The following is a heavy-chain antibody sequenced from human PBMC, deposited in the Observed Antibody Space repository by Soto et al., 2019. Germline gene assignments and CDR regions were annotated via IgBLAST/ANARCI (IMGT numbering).Heavy chain of an antibody. Sequence: GASVKVSCKASGYTFTSYYMHWVRQAPGQGLEWMGIINPSGGSTSYAQKFQGRVTVTRDTSTSTVYMELSSLRSEDTAVYYCAREYPDSSGYHNWFDPWGQGTLVTVSS. CDR1: GYTFTSYY. CDR2: INPSGGST. J-gene: IGHJ5*02. V-gene: IGHV1-46*01. CDR3: AREYPDSSGYHNWFDP. D-gene: IGHD3-22*01.